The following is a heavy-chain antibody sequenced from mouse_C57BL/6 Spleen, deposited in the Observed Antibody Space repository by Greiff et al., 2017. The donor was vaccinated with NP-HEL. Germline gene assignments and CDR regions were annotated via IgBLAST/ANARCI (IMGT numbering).Heavy chain of an antibody. CDR2: FYPGSGSI. CDR1: GYTFTEYP. J-gene: IGHJ4*01. Sequence: QVQLQQSGAELVKPGASVKLSCKASGYTFTEYPIHWVKQRSGQGLEWIGWFYPGSGSITYTEKFKDKATLTADKSSSTVYMELSRLTSEDSAVYFCARHDYYYYAMDYWGQGTSVTVSS. V-gene: IGHV1-62-2*01. CDR3: ARHDYYYYAMDY.